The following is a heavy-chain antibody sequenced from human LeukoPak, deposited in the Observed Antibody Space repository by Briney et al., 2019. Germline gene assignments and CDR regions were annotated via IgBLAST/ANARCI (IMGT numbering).Heavy chain of an antibody. Sequence: PSETLSLTCTVSGGSINIYYWSWIRQPAGKGLEWIGCIYTSGSTNYNPSLKTRVTMSVDTSKNQFSLKLSSVTAADTAVYYCARVTVTTRGYYYYYYMDVWGKGTTVTISS. CDR1: GGSINIYY. CDR2: IYTSGST. J-gene: IGHJ6*03. CDR3: ARVTVTTRGYYYYYYMDV. V-gene: IGHV4-4*07. D-gene: IGHD4-17*01.